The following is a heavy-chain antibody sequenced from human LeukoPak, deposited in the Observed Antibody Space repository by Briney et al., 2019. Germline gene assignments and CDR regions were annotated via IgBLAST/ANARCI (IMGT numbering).Heavy chain of an antibody. CDR1: GGSISSYY. Sequence: SETLSLTCTVSGGSISSYYWSWIRQPPGKGLEWIGEINHSGSTNYNPSLKSRVTISVDTSKNQFSLKLSSVTAADTAVYYCARITYYYDSSGYYQYNWFDPWGQGTLVTVSS. V-gene: IGHV4-34*01. D-gene: IGHD3-22*01. CDR2: INHSGST. J-gene: IGHJ5*02. CDR3: ARITYYYDSSGYYQYNWFDP.